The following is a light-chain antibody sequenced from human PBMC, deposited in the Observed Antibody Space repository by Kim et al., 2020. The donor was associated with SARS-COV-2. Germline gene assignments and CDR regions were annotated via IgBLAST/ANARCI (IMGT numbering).Light chain of an antibody. CDR2: AAS. CDR3: QQYNNWPYT. J-gene: IGKJ2*01. Sequence: EIVMTQSPATLSVSPGERATLSCRASQSVTTNLAWYQQKPGQAPRLLMYAASTRATGFPARFSGSGSGTEFTLTISSLQSEDFAVYSCQQYNNWPYTFGKGTKLEI. V-gene: IGKV3-15*01. CDR1: QSVTTN.